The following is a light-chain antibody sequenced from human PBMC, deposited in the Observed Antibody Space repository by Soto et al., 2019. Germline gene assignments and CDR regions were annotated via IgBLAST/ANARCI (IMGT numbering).Light chain of an antibody. Sequence: EIVLTQSPGTLSLSPGERSTLSFMSSQSVSSSYLAWYQQKPGQAPRLLIYGASSRATGIPDRFSGSGSGTDFTLTISSLEPEDFAVYYCQQRSNWPRGITFGQGTRLEI. CDR3: QQRSNWPRGIT. CDR1: QSVSSSY. V-gene: IGKV3D-20*02. CDR2: GAS. J-gene: IGKJ5*01.